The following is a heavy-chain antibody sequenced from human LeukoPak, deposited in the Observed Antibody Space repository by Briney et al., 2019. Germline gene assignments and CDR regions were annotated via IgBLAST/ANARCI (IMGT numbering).Heavy chain of an antibody. V-gene: IGHV3-33*06. D-gene: IGHD6-25*01. CDR3: AKGRSIAAAGTPFDY. CDR2: IWYDGSNK. J-gene: IGHJ4*02. Sequence: GGSLRLSCAASGFTFSSYGMHWVRQAPGKGLEWVAVIWYDGSNKYYADSVKGRFTISRDNSKNTLYLQMNSLGAEDTAVYYCAKGRSIAAAGTPFDYWGQGTLVTVSS. CDR1: GFTFSSYG.